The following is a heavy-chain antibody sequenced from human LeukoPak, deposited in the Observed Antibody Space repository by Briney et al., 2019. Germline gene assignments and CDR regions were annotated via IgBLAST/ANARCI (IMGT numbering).Heavy chain of an antibody. D-gene: IGHD6-13*01. J-gene: IGHJ4*02. CDR2: IYPSGST. V-gene: IGHV4-61*02. CDR3: ARDVLAAPGTFDY. Sequence: SETLSLTCSVSGDSISSGSFYWSWLRQPAGRGLEWIGRIYPSGSTNYNPSLKSRVTISLDTSKNQFSLKLSSVTAADTAVYYCARDVLAAPGTFDYWGQGALVTVSS. CDR1: GDSISSGSFY.